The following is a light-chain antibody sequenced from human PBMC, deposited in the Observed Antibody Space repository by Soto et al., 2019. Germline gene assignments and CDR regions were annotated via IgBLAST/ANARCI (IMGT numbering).Light chain of an antibody. CDR3: TPYAGGNNV. Sequence: QSALTQPPSASGSPGQSVTLSCTGNSSDVGGDNYVSWYQQYPGKDPKIMVYGDNKRPSGVPDRFSGSKSGNKASLTVSGLQADDEADYYCTPYAGGNNVFGTGTKLTVL. J-gene: IGLJ1*01. CDR2: GDN. V-gene: IGLV2-8*01. CDR1: SSDVGGDNY.